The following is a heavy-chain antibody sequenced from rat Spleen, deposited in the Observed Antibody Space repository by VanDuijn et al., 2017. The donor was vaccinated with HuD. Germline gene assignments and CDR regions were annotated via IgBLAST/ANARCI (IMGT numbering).Heavy chain of an antibody. CDR1: GFTFSDYY. Sequence: EVQLVESDGGLVQPGRSLKLSCAASGFTFSDYYMAWVRQAPTKGLEWVATISSDGGRNFYRDSVEGRFTISRDNAKNTQYQQMDSLRSEDTATYYCARHAVGMEYFDYWGQGVMVTVSS. J-gene: IGHJ2*01. CDR3: ARHAVGMEYFDY. CDR2: ISSDGGRN. D-gene: IGHD1-7*01. V-gene: IGHV5-29*01.